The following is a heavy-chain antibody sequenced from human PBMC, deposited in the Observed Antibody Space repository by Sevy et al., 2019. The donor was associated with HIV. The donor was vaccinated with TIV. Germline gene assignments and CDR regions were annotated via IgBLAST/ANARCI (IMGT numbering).Heavy chain of an antibody. Sequence: GGSLRLSCAVSGFTFNNAWMNWVRQAPGTGLQWVGLIKSKIDGETTDYAAPVKGRFTISRDDSKNTLFLQMNGLQIEDTAVYYCATAPGYYDSAPFDYWGPGTLVTVSS. J-gene: IGHJ4*02. CDR2: IKSKIDGETT. CDR3: ATAPGYYDSAPFDY. V-gene: IGHV3-15*01. CDR1: GFTFNNAW. D-gene: IGHD3-22*01.